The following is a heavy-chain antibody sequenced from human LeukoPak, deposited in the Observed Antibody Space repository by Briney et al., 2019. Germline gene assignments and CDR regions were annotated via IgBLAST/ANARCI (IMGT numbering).Heavy chain of an antibody. CDR2: IYYSGST. Sequence: SQTLSLTCTVSGGSISSGSYYWSWIRQPPGKGLEWIGYIYYSGSTNYNPSLKSRVTISVDTSKNQFSLKLSSVTAADTAVYYCARGRGVAGTLWGQGTLVTVSS. V-gene: IGHV4-61*01. J-gene: IGHJ4*02. D-gene: IGHD3-10*01. CDR1: GGSISSGSYY. CDR3: ARGRGVAGTL.